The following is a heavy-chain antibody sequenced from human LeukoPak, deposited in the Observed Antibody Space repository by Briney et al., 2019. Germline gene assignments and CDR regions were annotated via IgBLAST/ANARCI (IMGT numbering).Heavy chain of an antibody. D-gene: IGHD3-10*01. Sequence: PGGSLRLSCAASGFTFSSYWMSWVRQAPGKGLEWVANIKQDGSEKYYVDSVKGRFTISRDNAKNSLCLQMNSLRAEDTAVYYCARSRATSWFGELLPYFDYWGQGTLVTVSS. CDR1: GFTFSSYW. V-gene: IGHV3-7*01. CDR2: IKQDGSEK. CDR3: ARSRATSWFGELLPYFDY. J-gene: IGHJ4*02.